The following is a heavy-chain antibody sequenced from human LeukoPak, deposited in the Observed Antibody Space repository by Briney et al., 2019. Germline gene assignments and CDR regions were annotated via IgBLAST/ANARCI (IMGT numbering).Heavy chain of an antibody. CDR3: ARFKGSYYDILTGYYKGDYWFDP. V-gene: IGHV4-61*01. J-gene: IGHJ5*02. CDR2: IYYSGSP. D-gene: IGHD3-9*01. Sequence: SETLSLTCTVSGLSVSSGSYYWRWIRQPPGKGLEWIGYIYYSGSPNYNPSLTSRVTISVDTSKNQFSLKLSSVTAADTAVYYCARFKGSYYDILTGYYKGDYWFDPWGQGTLVTVSS. CDR1: GLSVSSGSYY.